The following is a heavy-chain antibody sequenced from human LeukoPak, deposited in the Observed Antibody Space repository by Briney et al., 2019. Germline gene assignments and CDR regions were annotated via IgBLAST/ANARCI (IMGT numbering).Heavy chain of an antibody. Sequence: ASVKVSCKASGYTFINYDINWVRQVTGQGLEWMGWINPNSGGTNYAQKFQGWVTMTRDTSISTAYMELSRLRSDDTAVYYCARSGVRGVIITLAADYFDYWGQGTLVTVSS. J-gene: IGHJ4*02. CDR1: GYTFINYD. CDR3: ARSGVRGVIITLAADYFDY. V-gene: IGHV1-2*04. D-gene: IGHD3-10*01. CDR2: INPNSGGT.